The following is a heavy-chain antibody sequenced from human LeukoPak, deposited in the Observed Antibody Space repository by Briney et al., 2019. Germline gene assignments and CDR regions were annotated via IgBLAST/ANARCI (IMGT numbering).Heavy chain of an antibody. CDR3: AKCSLGDYGDYRTPGAYYFDY. J-gene: IGHJ4*02. V-gene: IGHV3-23*01. D-gene: IGHD4-17*01. Sequence: PGGSLRLSCTASGFTFTNYAMSWVRQAPGKGLEWVATISDIGGSTYYVDSVRGRFTISRDNSKNTLYLQMNSLRAEDMAVHYCAKCSLGDYGDYRTPGAYYFDYWGQGTLVTISS. CDR1: GFTFTNYA. CDR2: ISDIGGST.